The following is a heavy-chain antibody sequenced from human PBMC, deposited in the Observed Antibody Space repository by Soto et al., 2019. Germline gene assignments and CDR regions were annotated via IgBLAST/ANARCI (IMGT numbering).Heavy chain of an antibody. J-gene: IGHJ4*01. D-gene: IGHD6-6*01. V-gene: IGHV1-18*01. Sequence: QVQLVQSGAEVKKPGASVKVSCKASGYTFTNYGINWVRQAPGQGLEWLGWVSAYNGERRYAQRVQDRVIMTTDTSTTTAYMELRSRMSDDTAVYYCSRGTSIPASGDYCGQGTLVTVSS. CDR1: GYTFTNYG. CDR3: SRGTSIPASGDY. CDR2: VSAYNGER.